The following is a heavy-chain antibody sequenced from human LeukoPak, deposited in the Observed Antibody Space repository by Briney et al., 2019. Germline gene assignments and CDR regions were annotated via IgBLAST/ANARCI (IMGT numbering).Heavy chain of an antibody. D-gene: IGHD3-22*01. Sequence: GGSLRLSCAASGFTFSSYSMNWVRQAPGKGLEWVSSISSSSTYKYYADSVKGRFTISRDNAKNSLYLQMNSLRAEDTAVYYCATYSSLNRREFQFWGQGTLLTVSS. CDR2: ISSSSTYK. J-gene: IGHJ1*01. CDR3: ATYSSLNRREFQF. V-gene: IGHV3-21*01. CDR1: GFTFSSYS.